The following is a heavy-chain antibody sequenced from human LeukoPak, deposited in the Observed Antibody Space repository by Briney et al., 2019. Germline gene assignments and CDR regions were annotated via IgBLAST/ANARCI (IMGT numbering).Heavy chain of an antibody. CDR1: GFTFTSSA. Sequence: GTSVKVSCKASGFTFTSSAMQWARQARGQRLEWIGWIVVGSGNTNYAQKFQERVTITRDMSTSTAYMELSSLRSEDTAVYYCAADYDYVWGSYRSPYWGQGTLVTVSS. CDR3: AADYDYVWGSYRSPY. CDR2: IVVGSGNT. D-gene: IGHD3-16*02. V-gene: IGHV1-58*02. J-gene: IGHJ4*02.